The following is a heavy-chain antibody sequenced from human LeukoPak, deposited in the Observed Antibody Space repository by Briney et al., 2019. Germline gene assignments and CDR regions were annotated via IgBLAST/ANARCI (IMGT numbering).Heavy chain of an antibody. V-gene: IGHV3-23*01. Sequence: PGGSLRLSCAASGFTFSSYAMGWVRQAPGKGLEWVSVISSSGGSTYYADSVKGRFTISRDNSQNTLYLQMNSLRAEDSAVYYCAKDWAGSDRRYYFDYWGQGTLVTVSS. J-gene: IGHJ4*02. CDR2: ISSSGGST. D-gene: IGHD3-22*01. CDR3: AKDWAGSDRRYYFDY. CDR1: GFTFSSYA.